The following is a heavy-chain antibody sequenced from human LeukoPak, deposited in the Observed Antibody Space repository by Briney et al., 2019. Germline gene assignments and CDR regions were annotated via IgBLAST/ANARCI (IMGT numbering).Heavy chain of an antibody. Sequence: GGSLRLSCAASGFTFSSYAMSWVRQAPGKGLEWVSAISGSGGSTYYADSVKGRFTISRDNSKNTLYLQMNSLRAEDTAVYYCAKDDYDSSGPSYFDYWGQGTLVTVSS. J-gene: IGHJ4*02. V-gene: IGHV3-23*01. D-gene: IGHD3-22*01. CDR2: ISGSGGST. CDR1: GFTFSSYA. CDR3: AKDDYDSSGPSYFDY.